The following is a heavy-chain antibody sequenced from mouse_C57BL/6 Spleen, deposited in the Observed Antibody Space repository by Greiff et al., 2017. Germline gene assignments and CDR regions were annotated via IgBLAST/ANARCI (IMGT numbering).Heavy chain of an antibody. CDR2: IYWDDDK. CDR1: GFSLSTSGMG. Sequence: QVTLIESGPGILQSSQTLSLTCSFSGFSLSTSGMGVSWIRQPSGKGLEWLAHIYWDDDKRYNPSLKSRLTISKDTSRNHVFLKVTCVDTAETATYYGARREVLRSSRGYFDVWGTGTTVTVSS. V-gene: IGHV8-12*01. D-gene: IGHD1-1*01. CDR3: ARREVLRSSRGYFDV. J-gene: IGHJ1*03.